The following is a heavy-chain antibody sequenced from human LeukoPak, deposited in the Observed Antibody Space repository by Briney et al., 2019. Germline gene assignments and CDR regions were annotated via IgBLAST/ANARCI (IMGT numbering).Heavy chain of an antibody. CDR1: GFTFSSYS. D-gene: IGHD2-2*01. CDR3: ARGHCSSTSCYLDYFDY. CDR2: ISSSSSYK. V-gene: IGHV3-21*01. J-gene: IGHJ4*02. Sequence: GGSLRLSCAASGFTFSSYSMNWVRQAPGKGLEWVSSISSSSSYKYYADSVKGRFTISRDNAKNSLYLQMNSLRAEDTAVYYCARGHCSSTSCYLDYFDYWGQGTLVTVSS.